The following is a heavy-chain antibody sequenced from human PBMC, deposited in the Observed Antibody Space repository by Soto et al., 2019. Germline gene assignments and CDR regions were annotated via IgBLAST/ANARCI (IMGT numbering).Heavy chain of an antibody. D-gene: IGHD2-2*01. CDR3: ARAFRRGYCSSTSCSRFDP. V-gene: IGHV1-46*01. Sequence: AASVKVSCNASGYTFTSYYMHWVRQAPGQGLEWMGIINPSGGSTSYAQKFQGRVTMTRDTSTSTVYMELSSLRSEDTAVYYCARAFRRGYCSSTSCSRFDPWGQGTLVTVPS. CDR2: INPSGGST. CDR1: GYTFTSYY. J-gene: IGHJ5*01.